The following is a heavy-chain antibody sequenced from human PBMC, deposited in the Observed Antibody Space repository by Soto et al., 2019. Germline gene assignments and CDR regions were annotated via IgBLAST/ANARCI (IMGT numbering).Heavy chain of an antibody. V-gene: IGHV4-59*01. CDR3: ARALNFDY. CDR2: VYHSGST. J-gene: IGHJ4*02. Sequence: QVQLQESGPGLVKPSETLSLTCTVSGGSIFNYYWSWIRQPPGKGLEWIGYVYHSGSTNHNPSLKSRVTISIDPSRKQFSLNLTSVTSADTAVYYCARALNFDYWSQGTLVTVSS. CDR1: GGSIFNYY.